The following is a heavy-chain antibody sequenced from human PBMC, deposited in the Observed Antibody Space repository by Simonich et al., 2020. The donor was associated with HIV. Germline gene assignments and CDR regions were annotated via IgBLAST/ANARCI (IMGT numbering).Heavy chain of an antibody. CDR3: ARDQAIGTYDY. J-gene: IGHJ4*02. Sequence: QVQLVESGGGVVQPGRSLTLSCAASGFTFSSYGMHWVRQAPGKGPEWVAVIWYDGSNKYYADSGKGRFTISRDDSKNTLYLQMNSLRAEDTAVYYCARDQAIGTYDYWGQGTLVTVSS. CDR2: IWYDGSNK. CDR1: GFTFSSYG. D-gene: IGHD1-1*01. V-gene: IGHV3-33*01.